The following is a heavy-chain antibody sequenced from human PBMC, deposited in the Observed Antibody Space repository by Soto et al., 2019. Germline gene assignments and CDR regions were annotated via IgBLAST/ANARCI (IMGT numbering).Heavy chain of an antibody. CDR2: ISYDGSNK. CDR3: AKDRQQHYYYCMDV. CDR1: GFTFSSYG. Sequence: QVQLVESGGGVVQPGRSLRLSCAASGFTFSSYGMHWVRQAPGKGLAWVAVISYDGSNKYYADSVKGRFTISRDNSKNTLYLQMNSMRAEDTAVYYCAKDRQQHYYYCMDVWGQGTTVTVSS. J-gene: IGHJ6*02. D-gene: IGHD6-13*01. V-gene: IGHV3-30*18.